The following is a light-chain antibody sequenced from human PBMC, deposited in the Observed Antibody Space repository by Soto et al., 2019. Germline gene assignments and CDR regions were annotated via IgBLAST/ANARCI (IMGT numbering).Light chain of an antibody. CDR1: QSISSY. CDR3: QQYTLYLET. Sequence: DIQMSQSPSSLSAYVGDRVTITCRASQSISSYLNWYQQKPGKAPELLIYAASTLQSGVPARFSGSGSGTEFTLTISDLQPDDFATYYCQQYTLYLETFGQGTKV. CDR2: AAS. V-gene: IGKV1-39*01. J-gene: IGKJ1*01.